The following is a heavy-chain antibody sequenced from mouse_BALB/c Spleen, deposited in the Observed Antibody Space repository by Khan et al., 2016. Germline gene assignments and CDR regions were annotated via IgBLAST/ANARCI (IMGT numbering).Heavy chain of an antibody. CDR1: GFNIKDTY. Sequence: VQLQQPGAELVKPGASVTLSCTASGFNIKDTYMHWVKQRPEQGLEWIGRIDPANGNTNYDPKFQGKATITADTSSNTAYLQLSSLTAEDTAVYYCDRITAYWGQGTLVTVSA. J-gene: IGHJ3*01. V-gene: IGHV14-3*02. CDR3: DRITAY. D-gene: IGHD2-4*01. CDR2: IDPANGNT.